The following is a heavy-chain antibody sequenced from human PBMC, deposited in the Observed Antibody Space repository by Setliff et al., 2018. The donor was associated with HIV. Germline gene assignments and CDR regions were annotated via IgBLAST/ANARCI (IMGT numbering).Heavy chain of an antibody. J-gene: IGHJ4*02. CDR1: GYTFTSYG. Sequence: ASVKVSCKASGYTFTSYGISWVRQAPGQGLEWMGWISAYNGNTNYAQKLQGRVTMTTDTSTSTAYMELRSPRSDDTAVYYCARCMGRPDVSDYGDYVDYWGQGTLVTVSS. V-gene: IGHV1-18*01. CDR3: ARCMGRPDVSDYGDYVDY. D-gene: IGHD4-17*01. CDR2: ISAYNGNT.